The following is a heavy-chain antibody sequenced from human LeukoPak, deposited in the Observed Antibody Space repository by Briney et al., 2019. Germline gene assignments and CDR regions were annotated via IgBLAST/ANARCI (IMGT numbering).Heavy chain of an antibody. J-gene: IGHJ4*02. CDR2: IIPIFGTA. D-gene: IGHD6-19*01. CDR1: GGTFSSYA. V-gene: IGHV1-69*05. Sequence: SVEVSCKASGGTFSSYAISWVRQAPGQGLEWMGRIIPIFGTANYAQKFQGRVTITTDESTSTAYMELSSLRSEGTAVYYCARDSRSSGCFDYWGQGTLVTVSS. CDR3: ARDSRSSGCFDY.